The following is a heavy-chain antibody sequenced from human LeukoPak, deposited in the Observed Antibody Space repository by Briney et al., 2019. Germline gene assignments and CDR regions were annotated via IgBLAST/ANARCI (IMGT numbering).Heavy chain of an antibody. V-gene: IGHV4-34*01. D-gene: IGHD4-17*01. CDR2: INHSGST. CDR1: GGSFSGYY. CDR3: ARGVGSYGDYRVRYDAFDI. J-gene: IGHJ3*02. Sequence: SETLSLTCAVYGGSFSGYYWSWIRQPPGKGLEWIGEINHSGSTNYNPSLKSRVTISVDTSKNQFSLKLSSVTAADTAVYYCARGVGSYGDYRVRYDAFDIWGQGTMVTVSS.